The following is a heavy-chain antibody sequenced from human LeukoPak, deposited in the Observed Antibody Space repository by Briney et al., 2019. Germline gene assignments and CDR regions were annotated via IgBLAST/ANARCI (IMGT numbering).Heavy chain of an antibody. CDR1: GFTLSSYG. D-gene: IGHD4-17*01. CDR3: AKDPTTTVTTNEGL. CDR2: ISYDGSNK. J-gene: IGHJ4*02. V-gene: IGHV3-30*18. Sequence: GGSLRLSCAASGFTLSSYGMHWVRQAPGKGLEWVAVISYDGSNKYYADSVKGRFTISRDNSKNTLYLQMNSLRAEDTAVYYCAKDPTTTVTTNEGLWGQGTLVTVSS.